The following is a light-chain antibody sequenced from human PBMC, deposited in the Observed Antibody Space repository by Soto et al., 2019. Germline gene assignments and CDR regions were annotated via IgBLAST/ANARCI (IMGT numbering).Light chain of an antibody. Sequence: SYELTQPPSVSEARGQTARRTCGGDNIGSKSVHWYQQKTGQAPVLVVYDDSDRPSGIPERFSGSNSGNTATLTITRVEAGDEADYFCQVWDSSTDPRVFGGGTNLTVL. CDR1: NIGSKS. V-gene: IGLV3-21*02. CDR3: QVWDSSTDPRV. J-gene: IGLJ3*02. CDR2: DDS.